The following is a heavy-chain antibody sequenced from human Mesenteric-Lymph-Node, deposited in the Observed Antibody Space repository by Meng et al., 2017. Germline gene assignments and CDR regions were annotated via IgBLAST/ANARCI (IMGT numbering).Heavy chain of an antibody. D-gene: IGHD3-22*01. CDR1: GGSISSYY. CDR3: ARSPVDSSGYFGNDY. Sequence: ESLKISCTVSGGSISSYYWSWIRQPAGKGLEWIGRIYTSGSTNYNPSLKSRVTMSVDTSKNQFSLKLSSVTAADTAVYYCARSPVDSSGYFGNDYWGQGTLVTVSS. CDR2: IYTSGST. J-gene: IGHJ4*02. V-gene: IGHV4-4*07.